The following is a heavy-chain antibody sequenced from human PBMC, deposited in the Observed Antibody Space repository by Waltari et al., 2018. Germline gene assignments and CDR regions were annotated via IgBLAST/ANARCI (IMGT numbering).Heavy chain of an antibody. Sequence: QVQLQESGPGLVKPSETLSLTCTVSGGSVSSGSYYWSWIRQPPGKGLEWIGYIYYSWSTNYNPSLKSRVTISVATSKNQFSLKLSSVTAADTAVYYCAREAYCSGGSCYAPSGFDPWGQGTLVTVSS. J-gene: IGHJ5*02. CDR1: GGSVSSGSYY. V-gene: IGHV4-61*01. D-gene: IGHD2-15*01. CDR3: AREAYCSGGSCYAPSGFDP. CDR2: IYYSWST.